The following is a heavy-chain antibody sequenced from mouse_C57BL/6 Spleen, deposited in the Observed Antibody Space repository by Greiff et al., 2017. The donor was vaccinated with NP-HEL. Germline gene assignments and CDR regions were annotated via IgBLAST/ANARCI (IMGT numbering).Heavy chain of an antibody. CDR3: ARGITTVVAGMDY. D-gene: IGHD1-1*01. Sequence: QVQLQQPGAELVKPGASVQLSCKASGYTFTSYWMHWVKPRPGRGLEWIGRIDPTSGGTKYNEKFKSKATLAVDKPSSTAYMQLSSLTSEDSAVYYCARGITTVVAGMDYWGQGTSATGSS. CDR1: GYTFTSYW. J-gene: IGHJ4*01. CDR2: IDPTSGGT. V-gene: IGHV1-72*01.